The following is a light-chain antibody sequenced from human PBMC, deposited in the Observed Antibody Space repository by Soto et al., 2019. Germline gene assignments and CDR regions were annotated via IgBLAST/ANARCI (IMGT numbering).Light chain of an antibody. V-gene: IGKV3-20*01. Sequence: EIVLTQSPATLSLSAGERATLSCRASETVPSSYLAWFQQRPSQAPRLLIYGASNRATGVPDRFSGSGSGADFSLTINGLEPEDFAVYICQQYGNSPLTFGGGTRVEIK. CDR1: ETVPSSY. CDR2: GAS. CDR3: QQYGNSPLT. J-gene: IGKJ4*01.